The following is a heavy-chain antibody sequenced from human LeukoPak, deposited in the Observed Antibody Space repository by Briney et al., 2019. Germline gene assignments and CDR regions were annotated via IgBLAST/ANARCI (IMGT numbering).Heavy chain of an antibody. CDR1: GFTFSGHN. D-gene: IGHD3-16*01. CDR2: VSISSGTI. J-gene: IGHJ4*02. Sequence: SGGSLRLSRAASGFTFSGHNMNWVRQAPGKGLEWISFVSISSGTIYYADSVNGRFRISRDNAKSSLDLEMNSLRAEDTAVYYCARAMSTFGGVRNYFDSWGQGTLVTVSS. CDR3: ARAMSTFGGVRNYFDS. V-gene: IGHV3-48*04.